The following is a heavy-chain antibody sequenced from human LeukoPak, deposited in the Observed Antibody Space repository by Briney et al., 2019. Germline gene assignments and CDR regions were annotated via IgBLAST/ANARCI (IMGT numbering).Heavy chain of an antibody. CDR2: IIPIFGTA. Sequence: GSSVKVSCKASGGTFSSYAISWVRQAPGQGLEWMGGIIPIFGTANYAQKFQGRVTITTDESTSTAYMELSRLRSDDTAVYYCASSSWYHPQGEAIQTTDYWGQGTLVTVSS. CDR3: ASSSWYHPQGEAIQTTDY. D-gene: IGHD6-13*01. CDR1: GGTFSSYA. V-gene: IGHV1-69*05. J-gene: IGHJ4*02.